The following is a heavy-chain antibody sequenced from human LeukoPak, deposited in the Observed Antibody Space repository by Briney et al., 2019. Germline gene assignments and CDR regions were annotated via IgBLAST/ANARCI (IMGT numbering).Heavy chain of an antibody. CDR1: GYTFTSYG. J-gene: IGHJ6*03. CDR2: ISAYNGNT. Sequence: GGSVKVSCKASGYTFTSYGISWVRQAPGQGLEWMGWISAYNGNTNYAQKLQGRVTMTTDTSTSTAYMELRSLRSDDTAVYYCARDRLELGYYYYYMDVWGKGTTVTVSS. CDR3: ARDRLELGYYYYYMDV. V-gene: IGHV1-18*01. D-gene: IGHD1-26*01.